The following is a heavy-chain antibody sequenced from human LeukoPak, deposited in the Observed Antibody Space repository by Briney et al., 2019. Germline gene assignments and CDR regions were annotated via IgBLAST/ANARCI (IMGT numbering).Heavy chain of an antibody. CDR2: IIPIFGTA. CDR1: GGTFSSYV. Sequence: ASVKVSCKASGGTFSSYVISWVRQAPGQGLEWMGGIIPIFGTANYAQKFQGRVTITADESTSTAYMELSSLRSEDTAVYYCARVIVTYYDSSGYPPRYFDYWGQGTLVTVSS. CDR3: ARVIVTYYDSSGYPPRYFDY. J-gene: IGHJ4*02. D-gene: IGHD3-22*01. V-gene: IGHV1-69*13.